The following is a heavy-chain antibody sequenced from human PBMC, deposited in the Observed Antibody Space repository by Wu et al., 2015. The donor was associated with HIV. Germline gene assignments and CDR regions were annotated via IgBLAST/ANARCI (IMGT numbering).Heavy chain of an antibody. D-gene: IGHD3-9*01. Sequence: QVQLVQSGAEVKKPGASLKVSCKTSGYSFTGHFLHWVRQAPGQGLEWMGKINPSSGVTDFAQKFQDRLTVTRDISTTTVHMELNRLRSDDTAVYYCARDGINFDWSFHWAEGTLVTVSS. J-gene: IGHJ4*02. V-gene: IGHV1-2*02. CDR2: INPSSGVT. CDR3: ARDGINFDWSFH. CDR1: GYSFTGHF.